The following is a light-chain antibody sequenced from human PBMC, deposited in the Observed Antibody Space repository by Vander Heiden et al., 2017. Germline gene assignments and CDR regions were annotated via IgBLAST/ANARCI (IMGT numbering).Light chain of an antibody. CDR2: SNN. CDR3: AAWDDSLNGYV. V-gene: IGLV1-44*01. J-gene: IGLJ1*01. Sequence: SVLTQPPSASGTPGQRVTISCSGSSSNIGSNTVNWYQQLPGTAPKLLIYSNNQRPSGVPDRFSGSKSGTSASIAISGLQSEDEADYYCAAWDDSLNGYVFGTGTKVTVL. CDR1: SSNIGSNT.